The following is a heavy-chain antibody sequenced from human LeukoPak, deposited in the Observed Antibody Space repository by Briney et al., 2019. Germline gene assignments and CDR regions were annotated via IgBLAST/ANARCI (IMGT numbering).Heavy chain of an antibody. J-gene: IGHJ4*02. CDR1: GYSFTSYW. CDR3: ARLGMITFGGVIDHFDY. CDR2: IYPGDSDT. V-gene: IGHV5-51*01. D-gene: IGHD3-16*02. Sequence: GESLKISCKGSGYSFTSYWIGWVRQMPGKGLEWMGIIYPGDSDTRYSPSFQGQVTISADKSISTAYLQWSSLKASDTAMYYCARLGMITFGGVIDHFDYWGQGTLVTVPS.